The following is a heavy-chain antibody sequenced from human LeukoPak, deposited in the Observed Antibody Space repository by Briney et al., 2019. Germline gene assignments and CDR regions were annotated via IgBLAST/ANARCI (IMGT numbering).Heavy chain of an antibody. J-gene: IGHJ5*02. CDR1: GYTFTGYY. Sequence: GASVKVSCKASGYTFTGYYMHWVRQAPGQGLEWMGWINPNSGGTNYAQKFQGRVTMTRDTSISTAYMELSRLRSDDTAVYYCAREGVRIAARWVVSWFDPWGQGTLLTVSS. CDR3: AREGVRIAARWVVSWFDP. V-gene: IGHV1-2*02. D-gene: IGHD6-6*01. CDR2: INPNSGGT.